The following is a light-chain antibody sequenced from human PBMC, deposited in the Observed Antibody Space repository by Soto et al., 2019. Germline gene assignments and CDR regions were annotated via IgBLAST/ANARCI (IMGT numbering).Light chain of an antibody. V-gene: IGLV4-69*01. J-gene: IGLJ2*01. CDR1: SGHSSYA. CDR2: LNSDGSH. CDR3: QTWGTGIQV. Sequence: QLVLTQSPSASASLGASVKLTCTLSSGHSSYAIAWHQQQPEKDPRYLMKLNSDGSHSKGDGIPDRFSGPSSGAERYLTISSLQSEDEADYYCQTWGTGIQVFGGGTKVTVL.